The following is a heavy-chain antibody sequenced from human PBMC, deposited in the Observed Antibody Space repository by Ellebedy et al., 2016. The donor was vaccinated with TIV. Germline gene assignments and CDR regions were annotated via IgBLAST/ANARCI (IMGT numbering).Heavy chain of an antibody. D-gene: IGHD5-12*01. V-gene: IGHV4-61*01. J-gene: IGHJ3*02. CDR2: IYYSGST. CDR3: ARGSGYDAFDI. Sequence: SEPLSLTXTVSGGPVSSGSYYWSWIRQPPGKGLEWIGYIYYSGSTNYNPSLKSRVTISVDTSKNQFSLKLSSVTAADTAVYYCARGSGYDAFDIWGQGTMVTVSS. CDR1: GGPVSSGSYY.